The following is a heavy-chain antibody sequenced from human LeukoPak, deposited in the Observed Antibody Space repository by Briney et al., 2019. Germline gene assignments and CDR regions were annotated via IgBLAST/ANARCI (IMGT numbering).Heavy chain of an antibody. J-gene: IGHJ4*02. Sequence: GGSLRLSCAASGFTFRSYRMNWVRQAPGKGLEWVANINQDGSETYYMDSVKGRFTISRDNTKNSLYLQMNQLRAEDTAVFYCARGSLGRGWLYDSWGQGTPVSVSS. V-gene: IGHV3-7*05. CDR2: INQDGSET. CDR3: ARGSLGRGWLYDS. CDR1: GFTFRSYR. D-gene: IGHD7-27*01.